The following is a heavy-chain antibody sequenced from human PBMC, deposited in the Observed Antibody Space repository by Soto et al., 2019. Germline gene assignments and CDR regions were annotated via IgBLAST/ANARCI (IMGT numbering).Heavy chain of an antibody. CDR3: ARLPYYYGSSYYYGMDV. J-gene: IGHJ6*02. D-gene: IGHD3-10*01. CDR1: GYSFTSYW. Sequence: PGESLKISCKGSGYSFTSYWIGWVRQMPGKGLEWMGIIYPGDSDTRYSPSFQGQVTISADKSISTAYLQWSSLKASDTAMYYCARLPYYYGSSYYYGMDVWGQGTTVTVSS. V-gene: IGHV5-51*01. CDR2: IYPGDSDT.